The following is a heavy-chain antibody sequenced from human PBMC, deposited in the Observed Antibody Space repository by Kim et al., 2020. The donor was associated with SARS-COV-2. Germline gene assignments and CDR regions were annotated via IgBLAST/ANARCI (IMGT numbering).Heavy chain of an antibody. J-gene: IGHJ4*02. V-gene: IGHV3-48*03. D-gene: IGHD6-19*01. CDR3: ARESDFIAVAGFDY. Sequence: ADSVKGRFTISRDNAKNSLYLQMNSLRAEDTAVYYCARESDFIAVAGFDYWGQGTLVTVSS.